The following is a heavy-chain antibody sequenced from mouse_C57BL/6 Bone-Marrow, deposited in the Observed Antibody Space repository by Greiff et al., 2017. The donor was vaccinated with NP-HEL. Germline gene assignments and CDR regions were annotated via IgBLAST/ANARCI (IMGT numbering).Heavy chain of an antibody. CDR3: ARPPYDYDVDWFAY. CDR2: ISNGGGST. Sequence: DVHLVESGGGLVQPGGSLKLSCAASGFTFSDYYMYWVRQTPEKRLEWVAYISNGGGSTYYPDTVKGRFTISRDNAKNTLYLQMSRLKSEDTAMYYCARPPYDYDVDWFAYWGQGTLVTVSA. J-gene: IGHJ3*01. V-gene: IGHV5-12*01. D-gene: IGHD2-4*01. CDR1: GFTFSDYY.